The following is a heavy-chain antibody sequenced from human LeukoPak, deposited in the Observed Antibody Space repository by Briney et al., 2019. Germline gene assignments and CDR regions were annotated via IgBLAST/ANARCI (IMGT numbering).Heavy chain of an antibody. CDR3: ARVGVDNSGYAFSLWYYYYYMDV. J-gene: IGHJ6*03. D-gene: IGHD5-12*01. Sequence: PGGSLRLSCAASGFTFSRYNMNWVRQAPGKGLEWVSFISSGSSYIYYADSVKGRFTISRDNAKNSLYLQMNSLRAEDTALYYCARVGVDNSGYAFSLWYYYYYMDVWGKGTTVTVSS. CDR1: GFTFSRYN. V-gene: IGHV3-21*04. CDR2: ISSGSSYI.